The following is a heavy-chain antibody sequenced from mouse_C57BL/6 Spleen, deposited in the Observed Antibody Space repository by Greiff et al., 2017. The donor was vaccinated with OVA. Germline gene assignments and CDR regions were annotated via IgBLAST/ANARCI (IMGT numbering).Heavy chain of an antibody. D-gene: IGHD1-1*01. CDR1: GFNIKDDY. J-gene: IGHJ1*03. V-gene: IGHV14-4*01. Sequence: EVMLVESGAELVRPGASVKLSCTASGFNIKDDYMHWVKQRPEQGLEWIGWIDPENGDTEYASKFQGKATITADTSSNTAYLQLSSLTSEDTAVYYCTTEITTVVADWYFDVWGTGTTVTVSS. CDR3: TTEITTVVADWYFDV. CDR2: IDPENGDT.